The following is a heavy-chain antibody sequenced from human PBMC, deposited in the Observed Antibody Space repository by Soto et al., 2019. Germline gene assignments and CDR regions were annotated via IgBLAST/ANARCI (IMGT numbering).Heavy chain of an antibody. V-gene: IGHV3-11*06. D-gene: IGHD2-15*01. CDR2: ISPGSRYP. J-gene: IGHJ5*02. CDR1: GFTFGDSY. CDR3: VRGGGGGLFDP. Sequence: QVQLVESGGGLVPPGGSLRLSCAGSGFTFGDSYMSWIRQAPGKGLEWLSYISPGSRYPAYADSVQGRFTISRDNAKRSLYLQMMSLTVEDTAIYYCVRGGGGGLFDPCGQGTMVTVPS.